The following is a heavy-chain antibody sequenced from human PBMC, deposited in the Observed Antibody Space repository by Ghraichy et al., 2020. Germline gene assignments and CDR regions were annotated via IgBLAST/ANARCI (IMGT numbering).Heavy chain of an antibody. D-gene: IGHD6-6*01. Sequence: SVKVSCKASGGTFSSYAISWVRQAPGQGLEWMGGIIPIFGTANYAQKFQGRVTITADESTSTAYMELSSLRSEDTAVYYCARGLYSSSSIYYYYYYMDVWGKGTTVTVSS. CDR3: ARGLYSSSSIYYYYYYMDV. CDR1: GGTFSSYA. V-gene: IGHV1-69*13. CDR2: IIPIFGTA. J-gene: IGHJ6*03.